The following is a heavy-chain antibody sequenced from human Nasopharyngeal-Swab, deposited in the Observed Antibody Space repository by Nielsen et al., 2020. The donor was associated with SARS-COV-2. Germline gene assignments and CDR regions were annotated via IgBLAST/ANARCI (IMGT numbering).Heavy chain of an antibody. CDR3: AKATWVEGDFDY. V-gene: IGHV3-23*01. Sequence: GASLQISCAASGFTFSSYAMSWVRQAPGKGLEWVSAISGSGGSTYYADSVKGRFTISRDNSKNTLYLQMNSLRAEDTAVYYCAKATWVEGDFDYWGQGTLVTVSS. CDR2: ISGSGGST. CDR1: GFTFSSYA. D-gene: IGHD5-24*01. J-gene: IGHJ4*02.